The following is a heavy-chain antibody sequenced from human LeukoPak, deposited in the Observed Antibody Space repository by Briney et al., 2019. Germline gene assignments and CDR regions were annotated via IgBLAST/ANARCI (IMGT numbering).Heavy chain of an antibody. Sequence: GGSLRLSCAASGFTFSGYWMTWVRQAPGKGLEWVANIKQDGSEKYYVDSMKGRFTISRDNTKTSLYLQMNSLRAEDTAVYYCARGREFDYWGQGTLVTVSS. CDR3: ARGREFDY. CDR2: IKQDGSEK. J-gene: IGHJ4*02. CDR1: GFTFSGYW. V-gene: IGHV3-7*01.